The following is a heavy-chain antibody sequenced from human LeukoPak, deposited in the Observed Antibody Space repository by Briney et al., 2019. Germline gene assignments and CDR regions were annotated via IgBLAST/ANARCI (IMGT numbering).Heavy chain of an antibody. D-gene: IGHD6-13*01. CDR1: GFTFSSYA. J-gene: IGHJ6*03. CDR2: ISYDGSNK. CDR3: AKSRLSSSWYCGASGTEGYYSYMDV. Sequence: GGSLRLSCAASGFTFSSYAMYWVRQAPGKGLEWVAVISYDGSNKYYADSVKGRFTISRDNSKNTLFLHMNSLRAEDTAVYYCAKSRLSSSWYCGASGTEGYYSYMDVWGKGTTVTISS. V-gene: IGHV3-30*04.